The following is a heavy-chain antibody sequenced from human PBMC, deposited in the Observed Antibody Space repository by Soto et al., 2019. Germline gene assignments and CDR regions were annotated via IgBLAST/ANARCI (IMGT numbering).Heavy chain of an antibody. V-gene: IGHV1-2*02. CDR3: ARDLPVALGSRSYYYYYYGMDV. Sequence: ASVKVSCKASGYTFTGYYMHWVRQAPGQGLGWMGWINPNSGGTNYAQKFQGRVTMTRDTSISTAYMELSRLRSDDTAVYYCARDLPVALGSRSYYYYYYGMDVWGQGTTVTVSS. CDR1: GYTFTGYY. CDR2: INPNSGGT. D-gene: IGHD3-16*01. J-gene: IGHJ6*02.